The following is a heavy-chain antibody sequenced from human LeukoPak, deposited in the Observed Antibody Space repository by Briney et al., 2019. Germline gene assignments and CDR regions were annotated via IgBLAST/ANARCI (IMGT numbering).Heavy chain of an antibody. CDR1: GGSISSGGYY. J-gene: IGHJ5*02. Sequence: SETLSLTCTVSGGSISSGGYYWGWIRQPPGKGLEWIGSIYYSGSPYYNPSLKSLFTISVDTSKKQFSLKLSSVTAADTAVYYCARHVGFITMVRGVINNNWFDPWGQGTLVTVSS. D-gene: IGHD3-10*01. CDR2: IYYSGSP. CDR3: ARHVGFITMVRGVINNNWFDP. V-gene: IGHV4-39*01.